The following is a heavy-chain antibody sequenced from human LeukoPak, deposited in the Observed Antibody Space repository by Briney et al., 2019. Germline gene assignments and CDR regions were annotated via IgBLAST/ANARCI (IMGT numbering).Heavy chain of an antibody. J-gene: IGHJ4*02. Sequence: GGSLRLSCAASGFTFSSYATNWVRQAPGKGLEWVSAISGSGGDIYYTESVKGRFSISRDNSKNTVYLQMNSLRAEDTAVYYCAKGGYSDYVWGSNRYFDYWGQGTLVTVSS. CDR1: GFTFSSYA. CDR2: ISGSGGDI. D-gene: IGHD3-16*02. CDR3: AKGGYSDYVWGSNRYFDY. V-gene: IGHV3-23*01.